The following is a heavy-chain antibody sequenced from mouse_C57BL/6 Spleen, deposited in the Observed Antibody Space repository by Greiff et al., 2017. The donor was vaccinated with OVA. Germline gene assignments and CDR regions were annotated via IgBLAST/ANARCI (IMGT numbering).Heavy chain of an antibody. D-gene: IGHD4-1*01. CDR3: ASGNGAWFAY. Sequence: FNIKDYYMHWVKQRTEQGLEWTGRIDPEDGETKYAPKFQGKATITADTSSNTAYLQLSSLTSEDTAVYYCASGNGAWFAYWGQGTLVTVSA. CDR2: IDPEDGET. V-gene: IGHV14-2*01. CDR1: FNIKDYY. J-gene: IGHJ3*01.